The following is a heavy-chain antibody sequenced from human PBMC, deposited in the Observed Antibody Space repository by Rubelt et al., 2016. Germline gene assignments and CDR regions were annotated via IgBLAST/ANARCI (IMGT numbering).Heavy chain of an antibody. D-gene: IGHD3-22*01. Sequence: GGSTYYADSVKGRFTISRDNAKNSLYLQMNSLRAEDTAVYYCARADYYDDSGYYPLFDYWGQGTLVTVSS. J-gene: IGHJ4*02. CDR3: ARADYYDDSGYYPLFDY. V-gene: IGHV3-11*01. CDR2: GGST.